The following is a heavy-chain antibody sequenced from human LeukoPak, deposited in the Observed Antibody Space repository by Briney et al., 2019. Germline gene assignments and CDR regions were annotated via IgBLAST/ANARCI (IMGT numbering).Heavy chain of an antibody. D-gene: IGHD1-26*01. CDR3: ARESSRGPYAFDI. J-gene: IGHJ3*02. V-gene: IGHV1-69*13. CDR2: IIPIFGTA. CDR1: GGTFSSYA. Sequence: SVKVSCKASGGTFSSYAISWVRQAPGQGLEWMGGIIPIFGTANYAQKFQGRVTITADESTGTAYMELSSLRSEDTAVYFCARESSRGPYAFDIWGQGTMVTVSS.